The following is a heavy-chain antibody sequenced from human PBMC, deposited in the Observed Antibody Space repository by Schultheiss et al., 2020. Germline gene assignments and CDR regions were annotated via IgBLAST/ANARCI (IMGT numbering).Heavy chain of an antibody. Sequence: SLRLSCAASGFTFSSYGMHWVRQAPGKGLEWVAVISYDGSNKYYADSVKGRFTISRDNSKNTLYLQMNSLRAEDTAVYYCAKDQLGLRFLEWGLVPFDYWGQGTLVTVSS. CDR3: AKDQLGLRFLEWGLVPFDY. CDR2: ISYDGSNK. D-gene: IGHD3-3*01. J-gene: IGHJ4*02. V-gene: IGHV3-30*18. CDR1: GFTFSSYG.